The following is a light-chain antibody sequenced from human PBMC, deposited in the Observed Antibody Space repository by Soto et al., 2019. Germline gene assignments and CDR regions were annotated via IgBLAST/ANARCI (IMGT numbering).Light chain of an antibody. CDR2: GNS. CDR1: SSNIGAGYD. V-gene: IGLV1-40*01. CDR3: QSYHSSLSGYI. Sequence: QSVLTQPPSVSAAPGQRVTISCTGSSSNIGAGYDVHWYQQLPGTAPKLHIYGNSNRPSGVPDRFSGSKSGTSASLAITGLQAEDEADYYYQSYHSSLSGYIVGTGTKVTVL. J-gene: IGLJ1*01.